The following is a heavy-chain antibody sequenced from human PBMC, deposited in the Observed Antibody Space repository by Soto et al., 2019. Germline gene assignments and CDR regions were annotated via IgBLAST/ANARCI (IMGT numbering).Heavy chain of an antibody. V-gene: IGHV4-30-4*01. CDR1: GGSINTVNYG. CDR3: ARGPSGDKVDS. Sequence: QVQLQASGPGLGKPSQTLSLTCTVSGGSINTVNYGRSWIRQSPDMGPEWIGHTYDSGNTYNNPSLGGRAAMSVDTSKNQFSLTLSSVSAADTAVYYCARGPSGDKVDSWGQGTLVTVSS. CDR2: TYDSGNT. J-gene: IGHJ4*02. D-gene: IGHD7-27*01.